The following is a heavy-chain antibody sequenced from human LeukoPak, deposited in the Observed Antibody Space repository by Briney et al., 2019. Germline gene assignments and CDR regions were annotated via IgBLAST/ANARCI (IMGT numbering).Heavy chain of an antibody. CDR1: GFTFSSYE. CDR3: ARDVGVHYMDA. V-gene: IGHV3-48*03. CDR2: ISSSGSTI. J-gene: IGHJ6*03. Sequence: GSLRLSCAASGFTFSSYEMNWVRQAPGKGLEWVSYISSSGSTIYYADSVKGRFTISRDNAKNSLYLQMHSLRAEDTAMYYCARDVGVHYMDAWGKGTTVTVSS. D-gene: IGHD2-21*01.